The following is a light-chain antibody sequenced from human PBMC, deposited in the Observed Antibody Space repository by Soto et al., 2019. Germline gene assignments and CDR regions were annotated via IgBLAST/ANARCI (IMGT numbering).Light chain of an antibody. J-gene: IGKJ1*01. CDR1: QSISHW. CDR2: KAS. V-gene: IGKV1-5*03. CDR3: QQFVSYSRT. Sequence: DIQMTQSPSTLSASVGDRVTITCRASQSISHWLAWYQLKPGKAPKLLIYKASSLEGGVPSRFSGSGSGTEFTLTISSLQPDDFATYYCQQFVSYSRTFGQGTKVEIK.